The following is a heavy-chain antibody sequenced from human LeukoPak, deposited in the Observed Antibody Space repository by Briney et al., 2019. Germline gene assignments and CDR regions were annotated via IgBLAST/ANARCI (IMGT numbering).Heavy chain of an antibody. CDR3: AKAVSYSSSSRFDY. Sequence: GSLRLSCTASGFTFSTYAMSWVRQAPGKGLEWVSGISGSGGSTYYADSVTGRFTISRDNSKNTLDLQMNSLRAEDTAVYYCAKAVSYSSSSRFDYWGQGTLVTVSS. CDR1: GFTFSTYA. V-gene: IGHV3-23*01. D-gene: IGHD6-6*01. J-gene: IGHJ4*02. CDR2: ISGSGGST.